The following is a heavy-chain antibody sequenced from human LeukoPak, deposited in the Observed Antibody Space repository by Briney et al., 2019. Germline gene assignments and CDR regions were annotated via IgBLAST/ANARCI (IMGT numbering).Heavy chain of an antibody. V-gene: IGHV3-30*18. D-gene: IGHD1-1*01. CDR3: AKSLLERAFDY. Sequence: GGSLRLSCAASGFTFSSYWMSWVRQAPGKGLDWVAVTSYDGSNQYYADSVKGRFTISRDNSENTLYLQMDSLRAEDTAVYYCAKSLLERAFDYWGQGTLVTVSS. CDR1: GFTFSSYW. CDR2: TSYDGSNQ. J-gene: IGHJ4*02.